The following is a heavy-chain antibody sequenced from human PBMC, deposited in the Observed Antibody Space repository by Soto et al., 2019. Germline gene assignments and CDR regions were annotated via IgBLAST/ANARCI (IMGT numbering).Heavy chain of an antibody. CDR1: RFTFSSYA. J-gene: IGHJ4*02. D-gene: IGHD3-22*01. CDR3: AKGVRPYYYESSGYSFDY. CDR2: ISGSGGTT. Sequence: EVQLLESGGGLVQPGGSLRLSCAASRFTFSSYAMSWVRQAPGKGLEWVSGISGSGGTTYYADSVQGRFTISRDNSKNTLYLQMNSLRAEDTAVYYCAKGVRPYYYESSGYSFDYWGQGTLVTVSS. V-gene: IGHV3-23*01.